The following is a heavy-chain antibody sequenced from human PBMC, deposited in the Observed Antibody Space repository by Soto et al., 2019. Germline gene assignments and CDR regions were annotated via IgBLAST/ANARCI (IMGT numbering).Heavy chain of an antibody. J-gene: IGHJ3*01. CDR2: TFNYDGSL. V-gene: IGHV3-21*01. CDR1: GFALSTYS. CDR3: AREEGYCGGGSCFRSAFDL. D-gene: IGHD2-15*01. Sequence: EVQLVESGGRLVKPGGSLRLSCAVSGFALSTYSIAWVRQAPGKGLEWVSFTFNYDGSLYYADSVKGRFAISRDDAKNAVGGGMNSLRAEDTAVYYCAREEGYCGGGSCFRSAFDLWGQGTVVTVSS.